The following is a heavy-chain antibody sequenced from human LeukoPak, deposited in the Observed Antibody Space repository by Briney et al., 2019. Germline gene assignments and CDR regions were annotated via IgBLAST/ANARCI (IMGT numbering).Heavy chain of an antibody. Sequence: GGSLRLSCAASGFTFSSYWMSWVRQAPGKGLEWVASIKQDGSEKYFVDSVKDRFTISRDNAKNSLYVQMNSLRAEDTAVYYCAKTPDYSDYVIDYWGQGTLVTVSS. J-gene: IGHJ4*02. V-gene: IGHV3-7*05. CDR2: IKQDGSEK. CDR3: AKTPDYSDYVIDY. CDR1: GFTFSSYW. D-gene: IGHD4-11*01.